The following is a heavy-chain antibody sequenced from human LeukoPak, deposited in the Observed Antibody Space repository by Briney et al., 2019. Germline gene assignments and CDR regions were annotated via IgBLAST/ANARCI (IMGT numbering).Heavy chain of an antibody. V-gene: IGHV1-24*01. D-gene: IGHD5-12*01. Sequence: ASVKVSCKVSGHPLRELSIHWVRQAPGKGLEWMGGFDPEQGETISARKFQDRVTMTEDISTDTSYLHLNTLKSEDTAVYYCAREDPSGLDVFDLWGQGTLLIVS. CDR3: AREDPSGLDVFDL. CDR2: FDPEQGET. CDR1: GHPLRELS. J-gene: IGHJ3*01.